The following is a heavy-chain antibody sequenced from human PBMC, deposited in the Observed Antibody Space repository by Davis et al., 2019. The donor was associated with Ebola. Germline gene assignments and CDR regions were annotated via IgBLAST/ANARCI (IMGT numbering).Heavy chain of an antibody. Sequence: GESLKISCAASTVTFGVDAMSWVRQAPGKGLEWVSVIYRDGRMYHAESVKGRFTISRDNAKNSLYLEMNSLRVEDTALYHCARVNAVTGYSRFDPWGQGTLVTVSS. CDR3: ARVNAVTGYSRFDP. CDR2: IYRDGRM. J-gene: IGHJ5*02. D-gene: IGHD3-9*01. V-gene: IGHV3-53*01. CDR1: TVTFGVDA.